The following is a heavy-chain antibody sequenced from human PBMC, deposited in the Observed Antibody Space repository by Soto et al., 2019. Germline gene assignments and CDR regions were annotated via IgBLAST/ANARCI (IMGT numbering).Heavy chain of an antibody. CDR2: IWYDGSNK. CDR3: ASIPGGGHSSNGVPDY. D-gene: IGHD2-8*01. Sequence: GGSLRLSCAASGFTFSSYGMHWVRQAPGKGLEWVAVIWYDGSNKYYADSVKGRFTISRDNSKNTLYLQMNSLRAEDTAVYYCASIPGGGHSSNGVPDYWGQGTLVTVSS. J-gene: IGHJ4*02. CDR1: GFTFSSYG. V-gene: IGHV3-33*01.